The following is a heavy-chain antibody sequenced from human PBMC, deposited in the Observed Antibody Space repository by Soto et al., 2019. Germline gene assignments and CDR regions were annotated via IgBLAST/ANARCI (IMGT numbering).Heavy chain of an antibody. D-gene: IGHD1-7*01. Sequence: PGGSLRLSCAASGFNFSIYAMNWVRQAPGKGLEWVSVISGSGDDTYYAGSVRGRFTISRDNSKNTLYLQMNTLRVEDTALYYCARDESNWNYWFDPWGQGTLVTVSS. V-gene: IGHV3-23*01. CDR2: ISGSGDDT. J-gene: IGHJ5*02. CDR3: ARDESNWNYWFDP. CDR1: GFNFSIYA.